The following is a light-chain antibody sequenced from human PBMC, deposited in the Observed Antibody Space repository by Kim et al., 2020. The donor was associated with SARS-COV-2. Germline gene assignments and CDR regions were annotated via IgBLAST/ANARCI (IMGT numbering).Light chain of an antibody. CDR3: QSRDSGGSVV. J-gene: IGLJ2*01. Sequence: SSELTQDPAVSVALGQTVRITCQGDSLRSYYATWYQQKPRQAPLLVIFGRNNRPSGIPDRFSGSTSGNTASLTIGGAQAEDEADFYCQSRDSGGSVVFGGGTKLTVL. CDR1: SLRSYY. CDR2: GRN. V-gene: IGLV3-19*01.